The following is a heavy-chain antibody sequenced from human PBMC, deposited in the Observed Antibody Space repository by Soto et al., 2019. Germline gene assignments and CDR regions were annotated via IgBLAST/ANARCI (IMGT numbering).Heavy chain of an antibody. Sequence: QVQLVQSGAEVKNPGASVKVYCKTSGYTFTSYGIGWARQAPGQGLEWMGWINTYNGNTNYAQNLQGRVTLTTDTSTSTAYMELRSLRSNDTAIYYCAMVDVYVTPSPQDVWGQGTTVTVSS. CDR1: GYTFTSYG. CDR3: AMVDVYVTPSPQDV. CDR2: INTYNGNT. V-gene: IGHV1-18*01. D-gene: IGHD3-16*01. J-gene: IGHJ6*02.